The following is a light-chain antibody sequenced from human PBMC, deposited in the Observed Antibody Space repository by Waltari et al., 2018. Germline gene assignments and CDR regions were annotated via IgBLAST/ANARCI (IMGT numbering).Light chain of an antibody. V-gene: IGKV3-11*01. CDR1: QSVSTY. Sequence: EIVLTQSPATLSLSPGERATLSCRARQSVSTYLAWYQQKPGQAPRVLIYDASNRATGIPARFSGSGSGTDFTLTISSLESEDFAVYYCQQRSDWPLTFGGGTKVEIK. CDR3: QQRSDWPLT. J-gene: IGKJ4*01. CDR2: DAS.